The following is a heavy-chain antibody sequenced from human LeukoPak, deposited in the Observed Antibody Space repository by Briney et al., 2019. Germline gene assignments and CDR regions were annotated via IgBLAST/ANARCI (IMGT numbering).Heavy chain of an antibody. D-gene: IGHD3-16*01. Sequence: SETLSLTCTVSGGSISSYYWGWIRQPAGKGLEWIGRIHTSGGTDYNPSLKSRVTISVDKSRKQFSLQLSSVTAADTAVYYCARDLGGYSYYYMDVWGKATTVTVSS. CDR3: ARDLGGYSYYYMDV. CDR1: GGSISSYY. J-gene: IGHJ6*03. CDR2: IHTSGGT. V-gene: IGHV4-4*07.